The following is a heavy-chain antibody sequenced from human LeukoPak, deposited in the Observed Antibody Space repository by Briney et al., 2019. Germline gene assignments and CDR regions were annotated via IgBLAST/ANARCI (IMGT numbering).Heavy chain of an antibody. CDR2: IPWNSANT. V-gene: IGHV3-9*01. Sequence: PGGSLRLSCAASGFTFDEYVMHWVRQAPGKGLEWVSGIPWNSANTAYADSVKGRFTISRDNAKNSLYLQMNSLRAEDTALYYCAKGTTMVRGVPFDYWGQGTLVTVSS. D-gene: IGHD3-10*01. CDR1: GFTFDEYV. CDR3: AKGTTMVRGVPFDY. J-gene: IGHJ4*02.